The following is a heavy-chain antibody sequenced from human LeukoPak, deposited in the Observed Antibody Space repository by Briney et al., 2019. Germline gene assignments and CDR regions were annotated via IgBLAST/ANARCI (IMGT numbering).Heavy chain of an antibody. CDR2: IHYSGGT. CDR3: ARGPSGYYGMDD. J-gene: IGHJ6*02. CDR1: GGSITSYH. Sequence: RSSETLSLTCTVSGGSITSYHWGCIRQPPGKGLELMGCIHYSGGTNYNPSLQSRLTMSVDTSKSQFSLRLSSVTAADTAVYYCARGPSGYYGMDDWGQGTTVTVSS. V-gene: IGHV4-59*12.